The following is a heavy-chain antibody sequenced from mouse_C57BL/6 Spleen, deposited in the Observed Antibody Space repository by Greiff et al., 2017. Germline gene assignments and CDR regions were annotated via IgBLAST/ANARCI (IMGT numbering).Heavy chain of an antibody. Sequence: QVQLKQSGTELVKPGASVKLSCKASGYTFTSYWMHWVKQRPGQGLEWIGNINPSNGGTNYNEKFKSKATLTVDKSSSTAYMQLSSLTSEDSAVYYCARGGYYGSSPAWFAYWGQGTLVTVSA. J-gene: IGHJ3*01. CDR3: ARGGYYGSSPAWFAY. CDR1: GYTFTSYW. V-gene: IGHV1-53*01. CDR2: INPSNGGT. D-gene: IGHD1-1*01.